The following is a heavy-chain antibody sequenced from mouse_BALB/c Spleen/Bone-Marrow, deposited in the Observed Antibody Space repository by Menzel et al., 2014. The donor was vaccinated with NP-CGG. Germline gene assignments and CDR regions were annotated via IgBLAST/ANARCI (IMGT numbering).Heavy chain of an antibody. V-gene: IGHV1S81*02. CDR3: SREGAY. CDR2: ITPSNGDT. J-gene: IGHJ3*01. CDR1: GYTFTSYY. Sequence: VKLQESGAELVKPGASVKLSCKASGYTFTSYYMYWVKRRPGQGLEWIGEITPSNGDTNFNEKFKSKATLTVDKSSSTAYMQLSSLTSEDSAVYYCSREGAYWGQGTLVTVSA.